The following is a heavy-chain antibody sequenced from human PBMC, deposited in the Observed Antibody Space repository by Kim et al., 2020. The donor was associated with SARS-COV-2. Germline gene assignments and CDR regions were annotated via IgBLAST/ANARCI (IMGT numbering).Heavy chain of an antibody. D-gene: IGHD3-22*01. Sequence: ASVKVSCKVSGYTLTELSLHWVRQAPGKGLEWMGRLDPEDAETLYAQKFQGRVTMTEDTSTDTAYMELSSLRSEDTAVYYCASSPPLRSGDRDYYYAMDV. V-gene: IGHV1-24*01. CDR3: ASSPPLRSGDRDYYYAMDV. J-gene: IGHJ6*01. CDR1: GYTLTELS. CDR2: LDPEDAET.